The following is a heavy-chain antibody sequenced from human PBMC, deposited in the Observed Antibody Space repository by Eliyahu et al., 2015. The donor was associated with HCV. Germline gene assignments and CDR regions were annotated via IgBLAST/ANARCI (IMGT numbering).Heavy chain of an antibody. Sequence: QVQLQESGPGLVKPSETLSLTCTVSGGSMDSYYWSWIRQPAGKGLEWIGRIYTSGGTNYNPSLKSRVTMSVDTSKNQFSLNLRSVTAADTAVYYCARQEHLTSTGNWFDPWGQGALVTVSS. V-gene: IGHV4-4*07. CDR3: ARQEHLTSTGNWFDP. J-gene: IGHJ5*02. D-gene: IGHD2-2*01. CDR1: GGSMDSYY. CDR2: IYTSGGT.